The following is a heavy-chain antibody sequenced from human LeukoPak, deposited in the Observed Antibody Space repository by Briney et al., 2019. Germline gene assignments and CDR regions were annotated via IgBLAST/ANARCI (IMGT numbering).Heavy chain of an antibody. J-gene: IGHJ4*02. CDR3: ARESITGDRDFDY. CDR2: ISSGSRTI. V-gene: IGHV3-48*01. Sequence: GGSLRLSCAASGFTFSGYSMIWVRQAPGRGLEWLSYISSGSRTIFYGDSVKGRFIISRDNAKNSLYLLMNSLRADDTAVYYCARESITGDRDFDYWGQGTLITVSS. D-gene: IGHD7-27*01. CDR1: GFTFSGYS.